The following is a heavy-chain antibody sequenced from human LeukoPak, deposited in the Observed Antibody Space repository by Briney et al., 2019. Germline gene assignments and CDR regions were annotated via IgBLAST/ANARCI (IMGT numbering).Heavy chain of an antibody. J-gene: IGHJ5*02. CDR3: ARGLVVPAAMRRWFDP. V-gene: IGHV4-34*01. CDR1: GGSFSGYY. CDR2: INHSGGT. Sequence: RSSETLSPTCAVYGGSFSGYYWSWIRQPPGKGLEWIGEINHSGGTNYNPSLKSRVTISVDTSKNQFSLKLSSVTAADTAVYYCARGLVVPAAMRRWFDPWGQGTLVTVSS. D-gene: IGHD2-2*01.